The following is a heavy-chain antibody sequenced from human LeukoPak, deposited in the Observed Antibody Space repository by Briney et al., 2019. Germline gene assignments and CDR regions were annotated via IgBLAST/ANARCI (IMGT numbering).Heavy chain of an antibody. V-gene: IGHV4-59*12. CDR2: YSGNT. D-gene: IGHD5-18*01. J-gene: IGHJ5*02. CDR1: GGSMSDYY. CDR3: ARGLWLQLALNWFDP. Sequence: SETLSLTCTVSGGSMSDYYWSWIRQPPGRGLEWIGYSGNTNYNPSLKSRVTISVDTSKNQFSLKMSSVTAADTAVYYCARGLWLQLALNWFDPWGQGTPVTVSS.